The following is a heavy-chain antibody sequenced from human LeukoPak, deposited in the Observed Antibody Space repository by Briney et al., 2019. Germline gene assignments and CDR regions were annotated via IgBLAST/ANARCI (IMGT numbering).Heavy chain of an antibody. CDR2: IDPSDSYT. J-gene: IGHJ5*02. D-gene: IGHD1-1*01. CDR3: ARQGTWMSFWFDP. V-gene: IGHV5-10-1*01. Sequence: GESLKISCKGSGYSFTSYWISWVRQMPGKGLEWMGRIDPSDSYTHYRPSFQGHVTFSADKSISTAYLQWSSLEASDTAIYYCARQGTWMSFWFDPWGQGTLVTVSS. CDR1: GYSFTSYW.